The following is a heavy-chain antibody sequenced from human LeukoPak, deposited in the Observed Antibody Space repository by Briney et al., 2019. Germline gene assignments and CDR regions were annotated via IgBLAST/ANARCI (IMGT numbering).Heavy chain of an antibody. J-gene: IGHJ6*03. CDR1: GFTFSNYG. CDR3: AKDLKVGATYYYYMDV. Sequence: GGSLRLSCAASGFTFSNYGMHWVRQAPGKGLVWVAFIRFDDTSKFYADSVKGRFTIFRDNSKNMLSLQMNSLRVEDTAVYYCAKDLKVGATYYYYMDVWGKGTTVSVSS. V-gene: IGHV3-30*02. CDR2: IRFDDTSK. D-gene: IGHD1-26*01.